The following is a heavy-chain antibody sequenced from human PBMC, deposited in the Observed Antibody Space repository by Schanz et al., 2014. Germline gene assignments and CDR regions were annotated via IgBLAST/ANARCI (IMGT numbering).Heavy chain of an antibody. CDR2: INPNSGET. CDR1: GYSFTEYF. D-gene: IGHD5-12*01. Sequence: QVQLVQSGPAVKKPGASMKVSCLASGYSFTEYFLHWVRQAPGQGLEWMGWINPNSGETNYEQKFKGRVTLTSDPSLSTAFMALSGLTSDDTATYFCARARYTGYDCSGYWGQGTLLIVSS. V-gene: IGHV1-2*02. J-gene: IGHJ4*02. CDR3: ARARYTGYDCSGY.